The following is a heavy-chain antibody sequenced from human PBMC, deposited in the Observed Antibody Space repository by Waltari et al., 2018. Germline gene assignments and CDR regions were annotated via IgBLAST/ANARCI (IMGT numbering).Heavy chain of an antibody. CDR3: ATGYSSSWPAGGMDV. CDR1: GYTLTELS. Sequence: QVQLVQSGAEVKTPGASVKVSCKVYGYTLTELSMHWVRQPPGKGLEWMGGFDPEDGETIYAQKFQGRVTMTEDTSTDTAYMELSSLRSEDTAVYYCATGYSSSWPAGGMDVWGQGTTVTVSS. CDR2: FDPEDGET. V-gene: IGHV1-24*01. D-gene: IGHD6-13*01. J-gene: IGHJ6*02.